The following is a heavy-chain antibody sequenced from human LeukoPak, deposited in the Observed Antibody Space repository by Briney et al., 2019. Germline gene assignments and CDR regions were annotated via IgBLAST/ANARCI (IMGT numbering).Heavy chain of an antibody. CDR1: GGSISSYY. J-gene: IGHJ4*02. V-gene: IGHV4-59*01. CDR2: IYYSGST. CDR3: ASGREWLRF. D-gene: IGHD5-12*01. Sequence: SETLSLTCTVSGGSISSYYCSWIRQPPGNGLEWIGYIYYSGSTNYNPSLKSRVTISVDTSKNQFSLKLSSVTAADTAVYYCASGREWLRFWGQGTLVTVSS.